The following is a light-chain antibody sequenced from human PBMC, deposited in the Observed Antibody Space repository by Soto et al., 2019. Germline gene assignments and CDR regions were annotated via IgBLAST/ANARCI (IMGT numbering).Light chain of an antibody. CDR2: AAS. CDR1: HVISNY. J-gene: IGKJ1*01. CDR3: QKYSSAPRT. Sequence: DIPMTQSPSSLSASVGDRVTITCRASHVISNYVAWYQQKPGKVPKLLIFAASKLQSGVPSRFSGSGSGTDFTLTISSLQPEDVATYYCQKYSSAPRTFGQGTKVEIK. V-gene: IGKV1-27*01.